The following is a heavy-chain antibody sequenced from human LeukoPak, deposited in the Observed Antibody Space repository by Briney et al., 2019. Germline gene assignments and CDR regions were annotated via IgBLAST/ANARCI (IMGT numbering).Heavy chain of an antibody. CDR1: GFTFDDYA. CDR2: ISWNSGSI. J-gene: IGHJ3*02. CDR3: AKDISGYESDAFDI. V-gene: IGHV3-9*01. D-gene: IGHD5-12*01. Sequence: GRSLRLSCAASGFTFDDYAMHWVRQAPGKGLEWVSGISWNSGSIGYADSVKGRFTISRDNAKNSQYLQMNSLRAEDTALYYCAKDISGYESDAFDIWGRGTMVTVSS.